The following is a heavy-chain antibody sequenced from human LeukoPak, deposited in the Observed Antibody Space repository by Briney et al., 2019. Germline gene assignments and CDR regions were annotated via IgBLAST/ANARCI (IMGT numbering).Heavy chain of an antibody. J-gene: IGHJ4*02. V-gene: IGHV4-59*01. CDR3: ARSFFGY. CDR1: GGSISSYY. Sequence: SETLSLTCIVSGGSISSYYWSWIRQPPGKGLEWIGYIYYSGSTNYNPSLKSRVTISVDTSKDQFSLKLSSVTAADTAVYYCARSFFGYWGQGTLVTVSS. CDR2: IYYSGST.